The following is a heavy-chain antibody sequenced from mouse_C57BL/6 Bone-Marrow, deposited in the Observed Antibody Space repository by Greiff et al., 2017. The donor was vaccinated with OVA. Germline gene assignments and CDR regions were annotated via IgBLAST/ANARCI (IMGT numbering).Heavy chain of an antibody. D-gene: IGHD1-1*01. J-gene: IGHJ2*02. Sequence: VQLQQPGAELVRPGTSVKLSCKASGYTFTNYWMHWVKQRSGQGLEWIGVIAPSDSYINYNQQFKGRATWTVDTSSSTAYMHLSSLTSEDSAVYYCAHYGSRLYLHYWGQGTSLTVSS. V-gene: IGHV1-59*01. CDR1: GYTFTNYW. CDR2: IAPSDSYI. CDR3: AHYGSRLYLHY.